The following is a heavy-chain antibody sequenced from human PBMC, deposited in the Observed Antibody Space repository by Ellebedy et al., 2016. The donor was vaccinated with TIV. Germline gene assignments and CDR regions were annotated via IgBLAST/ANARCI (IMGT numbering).Heavy chain of an antibody. Sequence: MPSETLSLTCTVSGGSISTYQWSWIRQPPGKGLELIGYIYNYGGSRYNPSLGSRVTIYLDTSKNQFSLKLSSVTAADTALYYCARTTGYIANDDWGQGTLVTVSP. CDR2: IYNYGGS. J-gene: IGHJ4*02. V-gene: IGHV4-59*01. CDR1: GGSISTYQ. D-gene: IGHD5-18*01. CDR3: ARTTGYIANDD.